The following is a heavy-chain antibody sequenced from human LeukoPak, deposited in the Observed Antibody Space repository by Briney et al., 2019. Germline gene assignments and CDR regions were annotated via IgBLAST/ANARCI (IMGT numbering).Heavy chain of an antibody. CDR2: INPSGGST. V-gene: IGHV1-46*01. CDR1: GYTFTGYY. CDR3: ARDESTSILWW. Sequence: GASVKVSCKASGYTFTGYYMHWVRQAPGQGPEWMGIINPSGGSTSYAQKFQGRVTMTRDTSTSTVYMELSSLRSEDTAVYYCARDESTSILWWWGQGTLVTVSS. D-gene: IGHD2-21*01. J-gene: IGHJ1*01.